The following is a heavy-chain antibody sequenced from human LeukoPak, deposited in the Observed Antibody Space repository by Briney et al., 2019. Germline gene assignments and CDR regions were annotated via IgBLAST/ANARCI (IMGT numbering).Heavy chain of an antibody. CDR1: GSTFSTFW. D-gene: IGHD1-1*01. CDR3: ARERETYNDY. CDR2: IKRDGSET. V-gene: IGHV3-7*01. Sequence: GGSLRLSCAVSGSTFSTFWMTWVRQAPGKGLEWVGNIKRDGSETYYVASVRGRFTISRDNAKNSLYLQMNSLRAEDTAVYFCARERETYNDYWGQGTLVTVSS. J-gene: IGHJ4*02.